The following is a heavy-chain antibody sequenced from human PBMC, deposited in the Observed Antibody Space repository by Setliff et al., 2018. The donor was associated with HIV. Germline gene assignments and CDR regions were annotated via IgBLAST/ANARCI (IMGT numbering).Heavy chain of an antibody. V-gene: IGHV4-34*01. CDR1: GGSFSTYY. CDR2: IKHTGVT. Sequence: PSETLSLTCAVYGGSFSTYYWTWIRQPPGRGLEWIGEIKHTGVTNYNPSLKSRVTISVDTSKNQFSLQLTSVTAADTAVYYCVNPSGAMGDFDSWGQGTLVTVSS. CDR3: VNPSGAMGDFDS. D-gene: IGHD3-16*01. J-gene: IGHJ4*02.